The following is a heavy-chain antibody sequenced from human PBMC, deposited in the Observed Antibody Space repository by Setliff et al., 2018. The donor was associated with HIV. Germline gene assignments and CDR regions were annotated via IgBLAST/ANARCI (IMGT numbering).Heavy chain of an antibody. J-gene: IGHJ4*02. D-gene: IGHD1-26*01. CDR3: ARGLRAYLGY. V-gene: IGHV1-8*01. CDR1: EYTSASYV. CDR2: IDPKSGNT. Sequence: VASVKVSCKTAEYTSASYVINWVRQAAGQGLEWMGWIDPKSGNTGYAQEFQGRVTMTRNTSISTAYMELISLTSDDTAIYFCARGLRAYLGYWGQGTLVTVSS.